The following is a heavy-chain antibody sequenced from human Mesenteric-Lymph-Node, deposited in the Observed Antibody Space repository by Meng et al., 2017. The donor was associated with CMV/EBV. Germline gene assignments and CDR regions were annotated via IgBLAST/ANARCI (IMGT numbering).Heavy chain of an antibody. CDR3: ARRQKILDY. CDR2: ISTSGSTI. J-gene: IGHJ4*02. Sequence: GESLKISCTTSGFTFSNFEFNWVRQAPGKGLEWLSYISTSGSTIHYAASVRGRFTISRDNAKNSLYLQMNNLRVEDTAVYYCARRQKILDYWGQGTLVTVSS. V-gene: IGHV3-48*03. CDR1: GFTFSNFE. D-gene: IGHD5-18*01.